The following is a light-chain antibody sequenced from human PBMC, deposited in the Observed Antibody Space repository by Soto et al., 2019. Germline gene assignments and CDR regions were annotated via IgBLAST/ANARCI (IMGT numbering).Light chain of an antibody. CDR2: KDS. CDR3: QSADSSGTYPVV. CDR1: ALPKQY. Sequence: SYELTQPPSVSVSPGQTARITCPGDALPKQYAYWYQQKPGQAPVLVIYKDSERPSGIPERFSGSSSGTTVTLTISGVQAEDEADYYCQSADSSGTYPVVFGGGTKVTVL. V-gene: IGLV3-25*03. J-gene: IGLJ2*01.